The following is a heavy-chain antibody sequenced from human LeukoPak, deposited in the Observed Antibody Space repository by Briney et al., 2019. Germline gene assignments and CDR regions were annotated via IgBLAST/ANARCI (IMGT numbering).Heavy chain of an antibody. CDR1: GYTFTSYY. V-gene: IGHV1-46*01. CDR2: INPSGGIT. D-gene: IGHD3-22*01. J-gene: IGHJ4*02. CDR3: ARDPRPSYDSSDYYYPGDY. Sequence: GAPVKVSCKASGYTFTSYYMHWVRQAPGQGLEWMAIINPSGGITRYAQKFQGRVTMTGDTSTSTVYMELSSLRSEDTAVYYCARDPRPSYDSSDYYYPGDYWGQGTLVTVSS.